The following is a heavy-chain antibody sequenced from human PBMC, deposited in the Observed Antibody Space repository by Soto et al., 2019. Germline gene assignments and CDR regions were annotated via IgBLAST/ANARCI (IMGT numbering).Heavy chain of an antibody. Sequence: GSLGLTCAASGFTLRNYPMTWVRQAPDKGLQWVAVISYDGSNRDYADSVRGRFTISRDNSKNTLYLQMNSLRPEDTAVYYCAQLLGGSYAFEIWGQGTMVTVSS. CDR2: ISYDGSNR. V-gene: IGHV3-30-3*01. D-gene: IGHD1-26*01. CDR1: GFTLRNYP. CDR3: AQLLGGSYAFEI. J-gene: IGHJ3*02.